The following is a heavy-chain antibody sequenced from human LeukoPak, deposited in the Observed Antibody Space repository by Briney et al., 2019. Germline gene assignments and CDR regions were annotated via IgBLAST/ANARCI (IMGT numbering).Heavy chain of an antibody. CDR2: TYYSTKWFN. CDR3: AREQTGFDY. CDR1: GDSVSSNSAA. J-gene: IGHJ4*02. V-gene: IGHV6-1*01. Sequence: SQTLSLNCTISGDSVSSNSAAWNWLRQSPSIDLKWLGRTYYSTKWFNEYAVSVKSRITINTDTSKNQFSLQLNSVTPEDTAMYYCAREQTGFDYWGQGTLVTVSS.